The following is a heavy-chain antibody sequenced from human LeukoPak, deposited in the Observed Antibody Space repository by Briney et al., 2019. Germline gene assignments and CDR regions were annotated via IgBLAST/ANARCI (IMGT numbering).Heavy chain of an antibody. J-gene: IGHJ1*01. D-gene: IGHD1-26*01. CDR3: ARDGGRQGLNFQH. CDR1: GGTFSSYA. V-gene: IGHV1-69*04. CDR2: IIPILGIA. Sequence: SVKVSCKASGGTFSSYAISWVRQAPGQGLEWMGRIIPILGIANYAQKFQGRVTITADKSTSTAYMELSSLRSEDTAVYYCARDGGRQGLNFQHWGQGTLVTVSS.